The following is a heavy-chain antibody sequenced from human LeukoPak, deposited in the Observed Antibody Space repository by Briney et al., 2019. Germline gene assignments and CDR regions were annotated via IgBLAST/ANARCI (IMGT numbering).Heavy chain of an antibody. CDR2: IYYGGNT. CDR1: GVSISSSSYY. V-gene: IGHV4-39*01. D-gene: IGHD2-2*01. J-gene: IGHJ4*02. CDR3: ARGASTSFDY. Sequence: PSETLSLTCTVSGVSISSSSYYRGWIRQPPGQGLEWIGSIYYGGNTYYNPSLKSRVTISVDTSKNQFSLRLSSVTAADTAVYYCARGASTSFDYWGQGTLVTVSS.